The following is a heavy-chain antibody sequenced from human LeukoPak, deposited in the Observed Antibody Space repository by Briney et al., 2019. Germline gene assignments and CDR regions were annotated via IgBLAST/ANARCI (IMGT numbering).Heavy chain of an antibody. Sequence: PSETLSLTCTVSGGSISSHYWSWIRQPPGKGLEWIGYIYYSGSTNYNPSLKSRVTISVDTSKNQFSLKLSSVTAADTAVYYCARDPTELSPYFDHWGQGTLVTVSS. CDR2: IYYSGST. CDR3: ARDPTELSPYFDH. D-gene: IGHD1-7*01. V-gene: IGHV4-59*11. CDR1: GGSISSHY. J-gene: IGHJ4*02.